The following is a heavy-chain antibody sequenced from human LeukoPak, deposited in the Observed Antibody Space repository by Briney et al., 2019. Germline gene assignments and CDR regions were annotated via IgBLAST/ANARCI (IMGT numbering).Heavy chain of an antibody. CDR1: GGTFSSYA. CDR3: ARALYNWNHAPYYYYGMDV. Sequence: ASVEVSCKASGGTFSSYAISWVRQAPGQGLEWMGGIIPIFGTANYAQKFQGRVTITADKSTSTAYMELSSLRSEDTAVYYCARALYNWNHAPYYYYGMDVWGKGTTVTVSS. CDR2: IIPIFGTA. V-gene: IGHV1-69*06. D-gene: IGHD1-14*01. J-gene: IGHJ6*04.